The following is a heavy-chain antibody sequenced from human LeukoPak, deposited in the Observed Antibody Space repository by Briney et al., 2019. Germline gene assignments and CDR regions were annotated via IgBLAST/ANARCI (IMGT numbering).Heavy chain of an antibody. Sequence: GGSLRLSCAASGFTFSSYSMKWVRQAPGKGLEWVSSISGSSSFIYYADSVKGRFTISRDNAKNSLYLQMNSLRAEDTAVYYCASQTSGSYFSPIHYWGRGTLVTVSS. CDR1: GFTFSSYS. CDR3: ASQTSGSYFSPIHY. D-gene: IGHD1-26*01. V-gene: IGHV3-21*01. J-gene: IGHJ4*02. CDR2: ISGSSSFI.